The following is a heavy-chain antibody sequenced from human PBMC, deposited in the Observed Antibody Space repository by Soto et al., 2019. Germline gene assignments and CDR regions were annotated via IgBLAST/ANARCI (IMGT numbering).Heavy chain of an antibody. CDR2: INQDGSEK. Sequence: PGGSLRLSCAASGFTFSSYWMDWVRQAPGKGLDWVANINQDGSEKNYVDSVKGRFTISRDNAKNSLYLQMSSLTAEDSALYYCSRSLDYWGQGTLVTVSS. CDR3: SRSLDY. V-gene: IGHV3-7*01. CDR1: GFTFSSYW. J-gene: IGHJ4*02.